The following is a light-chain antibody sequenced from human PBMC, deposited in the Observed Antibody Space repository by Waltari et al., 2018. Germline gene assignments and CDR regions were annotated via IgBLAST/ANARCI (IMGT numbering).Light chain of an antibody. V-gene: IGLV1-44*01. J-gene: IGLJ3*02. CDR1: SSNIGNNV. CDR3: AAWDDSLNGHWV. Sequence: QSVLTQPPSASGTPGHRVTFSCSGTSSNIGNNVVNWYQRHPGKAPKLLIYRNDQRPSAVPDRFSVSKSGSSASLAIGGLQSDDEADYYCAAWDDSLNGHWVFGGGTKVTVL. CDR2: RND.